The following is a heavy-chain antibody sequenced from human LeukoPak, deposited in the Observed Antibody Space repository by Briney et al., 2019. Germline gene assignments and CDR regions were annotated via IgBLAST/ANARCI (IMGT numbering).Heavy chain of an antibody. CDR2: IIPIFGTA. CDR3: ARRRGYCSSTSCYTFDY. J-gene: IGHJ4*02. Sequence: EASVKVSCKASGYTFTSYGISWVRQAPGQGLEWMGGIIPIFGTANYAQKFQGRVTITADESTSTAYMELSSLRSEDTAVYYCARRRGYCSSTSCYTFDYWGQGTLVTVSS. D-gene: IGHD2-2*02. CDR1: GYTFTSYG. V-gene: IGHV1-69*13.